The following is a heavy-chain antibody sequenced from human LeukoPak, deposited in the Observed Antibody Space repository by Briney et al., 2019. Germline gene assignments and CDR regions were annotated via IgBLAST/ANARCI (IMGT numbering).Heavy chain of an antibody. J-gene: IGHJ3*02. CDR3: ARRHSSGSNAGDAFDI. Sequence: SETLSLTCTVSGGSISSYYWSWIRHPPGKGLEWIGYIYYSGSTNYNPSLKSRVTISVDTSKNQFSLKLSSVTAADTAVYYCARRHSSGSNAGDAFDIWGQGTMVTVSS. CDR1: GGSISSYY. V-gene: IGHV4-59*08. CDR2: IYYSGST. D-gene: IGHD6-19*01.